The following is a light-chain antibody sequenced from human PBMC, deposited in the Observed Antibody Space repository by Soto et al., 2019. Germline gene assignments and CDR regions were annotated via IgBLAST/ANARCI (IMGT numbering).Light chain of an antibody. J-gene: IGLJ3*02. CDR3: ATWDDSLNAQGV. CDR2: NNN. V-gene: IGLV1-44*01. Sequence: QSVLTQTPSASGTPGQTVTISCSGSRSNIGNNAVSWYQQFPGTAPKLLIYNNNQRPSGVPDLFSGSKSGISASLAISGLQSEDEADYYCATWDDSLNAQGVFGGGTKLTVL. CDR1: RSNIGNNA.